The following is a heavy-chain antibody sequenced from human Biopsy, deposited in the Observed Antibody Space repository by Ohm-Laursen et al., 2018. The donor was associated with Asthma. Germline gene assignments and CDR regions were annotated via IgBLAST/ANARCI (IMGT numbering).Heavy chain of an antibody. V-gene: IGHV3-33*01. CDR3: GRERSYMVDY. D-gene: IGHD3-10*01. Sequence: RSLRLSCTGSGFTFGSYGLHWVRQAPGKGLEWVADIWFDGSNKHYADSVKGRFTISRDNSKNTLYLQMNSLRAEDTALYYCGRERSYMVDYWGQGTLVIVSS. J-gene: IGHJ4*02. CDR2: IWFDGSNK. CDR1: GFTFGSYG.